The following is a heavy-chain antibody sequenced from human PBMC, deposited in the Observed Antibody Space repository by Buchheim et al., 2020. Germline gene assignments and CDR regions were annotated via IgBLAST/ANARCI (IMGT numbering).Heavy chain of an antibody. CDR2: IDPSDSYT. J-gene: IGHJ5*02. CDR1: GYSFTSYW. Sequence: EVQLVQSGAEVKKPGESLRISCKGSGYSFTSYWISWVRQMPGKGLEWMGRIDPSDSYTNYSPSFQGHVTIPADKSISPAYLQWSSLKASDTAMYYCARHVWYSSGWFSNWFDPWGQGTL. CDR3: ARHVWYSSGWFSNWFDP. D-gene: IGHD6-19*01. V-gene: IGHV5-10-1*03.